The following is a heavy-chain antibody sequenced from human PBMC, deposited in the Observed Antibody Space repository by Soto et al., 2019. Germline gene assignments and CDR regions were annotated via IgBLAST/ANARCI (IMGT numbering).Heavy chain of an antibody. D-gene: IGHD6-13*01. Sequence: ASVKGSCKASGYTFTSYGISWVRQAPGQGLEWMGWISAYNGNTNYAQKLQGRVTMTTDTSTSTAYMELRSLRSDDTAVYYCGRDQVIAAAGLIDYWGQGTLVTVSS. V-gene: IGHV1-18*01. CDR3: GRDQVIAAAGLIDY. CDR2: ISAYNGNT. J-gene: IGHJ4*02. CDR1: GYTFTSYG.